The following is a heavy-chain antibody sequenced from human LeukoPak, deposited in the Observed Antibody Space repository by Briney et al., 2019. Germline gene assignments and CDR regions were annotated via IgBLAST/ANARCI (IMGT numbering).Heavy chain of an antibody. D-gene: IGHD5-18*01. CDR1: GFTFSSYW. V-gene: IGHV3-7*03. CDR2: IKQDGSEK. J-gene: IGHJ4*02. Sequence: PGGSLRLSCAASGFTFSSYWMSWVRQAPGKGLEWVANIKQDGSEKYYVDSVKGRFTISRDNAKNSLYLQMNSLRAEDTAVYYCASPGYSYGSLNDYWGQGTLVTVSS. CDR3: ASPGYSYGSLNDY.